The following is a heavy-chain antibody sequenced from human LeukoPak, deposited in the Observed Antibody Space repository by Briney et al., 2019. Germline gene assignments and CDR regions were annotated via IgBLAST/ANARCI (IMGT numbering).Heavy chain of an antibody. J-gene: IGHJ5*02. V-gene: IGHV3-30-3*01. D-gene: IGHD3-3*01. CDR3: ARDLFTYYDFWSGYTANCFDP. Sequence: PGRSLRLSCAASGFTFSSYTMHWVRQAPGKGLEWVAVISYDGSNKYYADSVKGRFTISRDNSKNTLYLQMNSLRAEDTAVYYCARDLFTYYDFWSGYTANCFDPWGQGTLVTVSS. CDR2: ISYDGSNK. CDR1: GFTFSSYT.